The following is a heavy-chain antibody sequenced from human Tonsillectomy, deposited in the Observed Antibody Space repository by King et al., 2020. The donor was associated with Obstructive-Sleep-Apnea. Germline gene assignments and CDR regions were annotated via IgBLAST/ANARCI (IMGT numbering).Heavy chain of an antibody. CDR1: GGSISSSSYY. D-gene: IGHD4-23*01. V-gene: IGHV4-39*07. CDR3: ARDYGGNSGSPDAFDI. J-gene: IGHJ3*02. Sequence: QLQESGPGLVKPSETLSLTCTVSGGSISSSSYYWGWIRQPPGKGLEWIGGIYYSGSTYYNPSPKSPVTLSVDTSKNPFSLKLSPVTAADTAVDYCARDYGGNSGSPDAFDIWGQGTMVTVSS. CDR2: IYYSGST.